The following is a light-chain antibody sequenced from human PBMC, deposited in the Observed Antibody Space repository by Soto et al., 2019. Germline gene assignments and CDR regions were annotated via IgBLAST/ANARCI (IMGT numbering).Light chain of an antibody. CDR2: MGS. J-gene: IGKJ1*01. CDR3: MQTLQNPRT. Sequence: DIVMTQSPVSLPVTPGEAASISCRSSQSLLHKNGNNYFNWYLQKPGQSPQVLIYMGSKRASGVPDRFSGSGSGTYFTLKICRVEAEDAGVYYCMQTLQNPRTFGQGNKVEIK. CDR1: QSLLHKNGNNY. V-gene: IGKV2-28*01.